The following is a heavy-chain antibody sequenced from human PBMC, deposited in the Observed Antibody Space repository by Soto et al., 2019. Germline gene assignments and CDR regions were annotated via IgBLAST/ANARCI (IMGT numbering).Heavy chain of an antibody. J-gene: IGHJ5*02. Sequence: QVQLVQSGAEVKKPGASVKVSCKASGYTFTSYYMHWVRQAPGQGLEWMGIINPSGGSTSYAQKFQGRVTMTRDTSTSTVYMELSSLRSEDTAVYYCARGDFYQQLVRGSKFDPWGQGTLVTVSS. CDR2: INPSGGST. V-gene: IGHV1-46*01. CDR1: GYTFTSYY. D-gene: IGHD6-13*01. CDR3: ARGDFYQQLVRGSKFDP.